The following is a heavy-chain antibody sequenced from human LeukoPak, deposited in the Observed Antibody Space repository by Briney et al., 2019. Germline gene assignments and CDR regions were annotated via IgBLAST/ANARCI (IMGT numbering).Heavy chain of an antibody. D-gene: IGHD3-9*01. CDR1: GFTFSDYY. Sequence: PGGSLRLSCAASGFTFSDYYMSWIRQAPGKGLEWVSYTSSSSSYTNYADSVKGRFTISRDNAKNSLYLQMNSLRAEDTAVYYCAGSDILTGTNWFDPWGQGTLVTVSS. CDR3: AGSDILTGTNWFDP. V-gene: IGHV3-11*06. J-gene: IGHJ5*02. CDR2: TSSSSSYT.